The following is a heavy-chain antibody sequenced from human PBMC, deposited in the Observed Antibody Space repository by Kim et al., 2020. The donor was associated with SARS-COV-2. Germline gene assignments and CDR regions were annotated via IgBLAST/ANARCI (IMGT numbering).Heavy chain of an antibody. Sequence: GGSLRLSCAASGFTVSSNYMSWVRQAPGKGLEWVSVIYSGGSTYYADSVKGRFTISRHNSKNTLHLQMNSLRAEDTAVYYCARDGGIAAAGTGSYYYYYYGMDVWGQGTTVTVSS. V-gene: IGHV3-53*04. J-gene: IGHJ6*02. CDR3: ARDGGIAAAGTGSYYYYYYGMDV. D-gene: IGHD6-13*01. CDR1: GFTVSSNY. CDR2: IYSGGST.